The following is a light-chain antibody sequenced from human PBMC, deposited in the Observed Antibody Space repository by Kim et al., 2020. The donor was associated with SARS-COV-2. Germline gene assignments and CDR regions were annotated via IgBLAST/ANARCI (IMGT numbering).Light chain of an antibody. CDR3: CSYTTSSTYV. J-gene: IGLJ1*01. Sequence: QAVLTQPASVSGSPGQSITISCTGSSSDVGGYNFVSWYQQHPGKAPKLMIYDVSKRPSGVSNRFSGSKSGKTASLTISGLQAEDEADYYCCSYTTSSTYVFGTGTKVTVL. CDR2: DVS. V-gene: IGLV2-14*01. CDR1: SSDVGGYNF.